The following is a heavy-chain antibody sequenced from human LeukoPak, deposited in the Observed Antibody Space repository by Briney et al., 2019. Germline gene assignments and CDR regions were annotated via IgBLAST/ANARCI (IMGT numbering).Heavy chain of an antibody. V-gene: IGHV3-23*01. CDR1: GFSFSAYA. Sequence: AGGSLRLSCAASGFSFSAYAMSWVRQPPGKGLEWVSAISGSGGSTYYAESAKGRFTISRDNSKNTLYLQMNSLRAEDTAVYYCAKDFEIYDSSGYYWDYWGQGTLVTVSS. D-gene: IGHD3-22*01. J-gene: IGHJ4*02. CDR3: AKDFEIYDSSGYYWDY. CDR2: ISGSGGST.